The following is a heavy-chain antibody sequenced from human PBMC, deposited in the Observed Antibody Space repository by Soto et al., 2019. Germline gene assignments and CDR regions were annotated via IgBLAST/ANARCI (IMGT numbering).Heavy chain of an antibody. V-gene: IGHV3-11*01. Sequence: PGGSLRLSCAVSGFNFRNYYMSWVRQAPGKGLEWISYIGDSGSPIYYADSVRGRFTTSRDNAKNSLYLQMNRLRAEDTAVYYCARFSDWLISCSFDYWGQGALVTVSS. CDR1: GFNFRNYY. D-gene: IGHD3-9*01. J-gene: IGHJ4*02. CDR3: ARFSDWLISCSFDY. CDR2: IGDSGSPI.